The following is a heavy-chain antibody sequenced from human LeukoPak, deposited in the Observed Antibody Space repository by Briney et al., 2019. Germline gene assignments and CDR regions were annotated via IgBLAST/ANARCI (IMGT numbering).Heavy chain of an antibody. D-gene: IGHD4-17*01. J-gene: IGHJ5*01. CDR3: ANPPTVTKTRFDS. CDR2: INGSGGTT. V-gene: IGHV3-23*01. Sequence: RTGGSLRLSCAASGFTFSSYAMSWVRQAPGKGLEWVSDINGSGGTTYYADSVKGRFTISRDNSKNTLYLQMNSLRAEDTAVYYCANPPTVTKTRFDSWGQGTLVTVSS. CDR1: GFTFSSYA.